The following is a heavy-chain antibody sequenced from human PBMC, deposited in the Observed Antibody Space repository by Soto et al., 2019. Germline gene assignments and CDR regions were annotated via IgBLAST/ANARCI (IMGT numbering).Heavy chain of an antibody. CDR2: IYSSGST. D-gene: IGHD2-2*01. CDR1: CGSITSGDYH. Sequence: SETLSLTCTVSCGSITSGDYHWTWIRQPPGKGLEWIGFIYSSGSTSYNPSLKSRLTISVDTSKNRFSLKLSSVTAADTAVYYCARDSRGYCSATTCYQSAYYYYGMDVWGPGTTVTVSS. J-gene: IGHJ6*02. CDR3: ARDSRGYCSATTCYQSAYYYYGMDV. V-gene: IGHV4-30-4*01.